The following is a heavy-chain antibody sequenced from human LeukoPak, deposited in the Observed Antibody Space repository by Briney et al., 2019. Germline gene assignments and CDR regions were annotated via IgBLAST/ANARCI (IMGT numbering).Heavy chain of an antibody. J-gene: IGHJ4*02. Sequence: SETLSLTCTVSGGSISNYYWSWIRQPPGRGLEWIGYIYYSGSTNYNPSLRSRVTISVDTSKNQFSLKLTSVTAADTAVYYCARSHGSGSYYNLNDYWGQGTLVTVSS. CDR2: IYYSGST. V-gene: IGHV4-59*01. CDR3: ARSHGSGSYYNLNDY. D-gene: IGHD3-10*01. CDR1: GGSISNYY.